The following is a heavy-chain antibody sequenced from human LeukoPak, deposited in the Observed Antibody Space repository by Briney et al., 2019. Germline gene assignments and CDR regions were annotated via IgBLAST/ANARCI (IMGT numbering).Heavy chain of an antibody. CDR1: GYSFTSYW. D-gene: IGHD6-19*01. CDR2: IYPGDSDT. Sequence: GESLKISCKGSGYSFTSYWIGWVRQMPGKGLEWMGIIYPGDSDTRYSPSFQGQVTISADKSISTAYLQWSSLKASDTAMYYCARHVRYSSGWYQFDYWGQGNLVTVSS. CDR3: ARHVRYSSGWYQFDY. V-gene: IGHV5-51*01. J-gene: IGHJ4*02.